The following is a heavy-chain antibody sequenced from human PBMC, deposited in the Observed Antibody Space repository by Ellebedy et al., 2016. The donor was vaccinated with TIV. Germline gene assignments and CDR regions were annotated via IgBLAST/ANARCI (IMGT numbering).Heavy chain of an antibody. V-gene: IGHV3-30*02. D-gene: IGHD2/OR15-2a*01. Sequence: GESLKISCAASGFTFSSYGMHWVRQAPGKGLEWVAFIRYDGSNKYYADSVKGRFTISRDNAKNSLYLQMNSLRAEDTAVYYCARNLPKKGFYYYLDYWGQGTLVTVSS. J-gene: IGHJ4*02. CDR2: IRYDGSNK. CDR1: GFTFSSYG. CDR3: ARNLPKKGFYYYLDY.